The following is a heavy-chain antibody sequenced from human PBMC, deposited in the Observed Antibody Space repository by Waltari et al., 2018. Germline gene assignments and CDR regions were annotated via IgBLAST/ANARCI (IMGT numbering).Heavy chain of an antibody. CDR2: SSDGGVDT. J-gene: IGHJ4*02. Sequence: EVQLVESGGGLVQPGGSLRLSCAASGFTSFNYFISWVRQAPGKGLEWISASSDGGVDTDDADAVEGRFTISRDASKNTSYLQMNSLRVEDTALYYCAKGFEDLLPFDHWGQGTQVTVSS. CDR1: GFTSFNYF. D-gene: IGHD2-21*01. CDR3: AKGFEDLLPFDH. V-gene: IGHV3-23*04.